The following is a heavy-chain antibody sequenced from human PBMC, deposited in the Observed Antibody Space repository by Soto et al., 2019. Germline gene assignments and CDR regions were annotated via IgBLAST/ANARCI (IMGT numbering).Heavy chain of an antibody. V-gene: IGHV3-30-3*01. Sequence: GGSLRLSCAASGFTFSSYAMHWVRQAPGKGLEWVAVISYDGSNKYYADSVKGRFTISRDNSKNTLYLQMNSLRAEDTAVYYCARDGRFGELSFDYWGQGTLVTVSS. J-gene: IGHJ4*02. D-gene: IGHD3-16*02. CDR3: ARDGRFGELSFDY. CDR1: GFTFSSYA. CDR2: ISYDGSNK.